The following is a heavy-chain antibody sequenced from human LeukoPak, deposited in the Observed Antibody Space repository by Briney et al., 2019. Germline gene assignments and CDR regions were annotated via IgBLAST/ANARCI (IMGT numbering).Heavy chain of an antibody. J-gene: IGHJ4*02. CDR1: GFTFRSCA. CDR2: ISYDGSDK. V-gene: IGHV3-30*04. D-gene: IGHD3-10*01. Sequence: GGSLRLSCEASGFTFRSCAMHWVRQAPGKGLEWVAIISYDGSDKYYADSVKGRFTISRDNSKNTLFLHMNSLRADDTALYYCAKDRGIISDYWGQGTLVTVSS. CDR3: AKDRGIISDY.